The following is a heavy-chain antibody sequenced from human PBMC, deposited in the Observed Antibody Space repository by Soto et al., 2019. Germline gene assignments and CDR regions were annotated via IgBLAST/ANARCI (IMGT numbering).Heavy chain of an antibody. CDR2: INPSNSRT. CDR3: ARLPYTSSWAPAD. Sequence: DVQLVQSGAEVKKPGESLTISCMTSGYSFITYWIAWVRQMPGKGLEWAGKINPSNSRTHYNTTFQGQVAMSADTSVSTAHPQGSSLKASETAIYYCARLPYTSSWAPADWGQGTLVSVSS. D-gene: IGHD3-16*01. J-gene: IGHJ4*02. CDR1: GYSFITYW. V-gene: IGHV5-10-1*03.